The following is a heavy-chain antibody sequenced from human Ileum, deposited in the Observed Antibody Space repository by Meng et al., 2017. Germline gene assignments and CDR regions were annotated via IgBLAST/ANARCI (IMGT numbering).Heavy chain of an antibody. CDR2: IHNDENAP. V-gene: IGHV3-30*02. D-gene: IGHD1-1*01. J-gene: IGHJ4*02. CDR3: ATDGPDHDIDN. CDR1: GFTFKFYG. Sequence: QLQVEEAGAGVVHPWRSIRLSCAPAGFTFKFYGMHWVRQAPGKGLEWVAFIHNDENAPFYADSVKGRFTISRDNSKNTLYLQLNSLRAEDTAVYYCATDGPDHDIDNWGRGTLVTVSS.